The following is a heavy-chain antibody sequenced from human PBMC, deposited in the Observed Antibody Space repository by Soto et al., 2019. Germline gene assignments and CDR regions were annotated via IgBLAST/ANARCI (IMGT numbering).Heavy chain of an antibody. CDR2: INPNSGGT. V-gene: IGHV1-2*04. D-gene: IGHD4-17*01. CDR3: ARGGDYDYGDLHLDY. Sequence: ASVKVSCKASGYTFTGYYMHWVRQAPGQGLEWMGWINPNSGGTNYAQKFQGWVTMTRDTSISTAYMELSRLRSDDTAVYYCARGGDYDYGDLHLDYWGQGTLVTVSS. CDR1: GYTFTGYY. J-gene: IGHJ4*02.